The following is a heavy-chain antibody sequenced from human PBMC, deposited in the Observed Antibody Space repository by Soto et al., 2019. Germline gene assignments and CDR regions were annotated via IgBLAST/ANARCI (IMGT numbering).Heavy chain of an antibody. CDR1: GFTFSSYS. CDR3: ARDNFFIVVVPAASYMDV. V-gene: IGHV3-21*01. CDR2: ISSSSSYI. J-gene: IGHJ6*03. D-gene: IGHD2-2*01. Sequence: GSLRLSCAASGFTFSSYSMNWVRQAPGEGLEWVSSISSSSSYIYYADSVKGRFTISRDNAKNSLYLQMNSLRAEDTAVYYFARDNFFIVVVPAASYMDVWGKGTTVTVSS.